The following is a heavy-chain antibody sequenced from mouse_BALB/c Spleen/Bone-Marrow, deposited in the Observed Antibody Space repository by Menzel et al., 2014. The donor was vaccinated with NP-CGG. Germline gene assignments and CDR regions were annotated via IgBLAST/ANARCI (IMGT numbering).Heavy chain of an antibody. CDR1: GFSFSNYG. Sequence: EVQGVESGGGLVKSGGSLKLSYAASGFSFSNYGMSWLRQTPEKRLEWVATISGDGRYTFYSDSVKGRFTISRDNAKNNLYLQLSSLRSEDTALYYCARHAYYDQTEVSFVCWGQGTLVTVSA. CDR2: ISGDGRYT. J-gene: IGHJ3*01. V-gene: IGHV5-9-2*01. D-gene: IGHD2-4*01. CDR3: ARHAYYDQTEVSFVC.